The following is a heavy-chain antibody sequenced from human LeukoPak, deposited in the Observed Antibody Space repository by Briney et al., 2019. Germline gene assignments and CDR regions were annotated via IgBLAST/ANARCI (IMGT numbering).Heavy chain of an antibody. J-gene: IGHJ2*01. Sequence: ASVKVSCKASGYTFTSYGISWVRQAPGQGLEWMGWISAYNGNTNYAQNLQGRVTMTTDTSTRTAYMELRSLRSDDTALYYCARGYTATGNWYFDLWGRGTLASVSS. D-gene: IGHD4-17*01. CDR3: ARGYTATGNWYFDL. V-gene: IGHV1-18*01. CDR1: GYTFTSYG. CDR2: ISAYNGNT.